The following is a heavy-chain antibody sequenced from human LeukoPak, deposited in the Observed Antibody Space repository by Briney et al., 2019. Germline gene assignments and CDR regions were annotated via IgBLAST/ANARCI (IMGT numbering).Heavy chain of an antibody. D-gene: IGHD6-19*01. J-gene: IGHJ4*02. Sequence: PSETLSLTCTVSGGSIRDYYWSWIRQPPGKGLEWIGYIYNTGTTNYNPSLKSRVTISVDTSKSQFSLTLSSVTAADTAVYYCARNGEAVAGTSFLDYWGQGTLVSVSS. CDR1: GGSIRDYY. V-gene: IGHV4-59*01. CDR3: ARNGEAVAGTSFLDY. CDR2: IYNTGTT.